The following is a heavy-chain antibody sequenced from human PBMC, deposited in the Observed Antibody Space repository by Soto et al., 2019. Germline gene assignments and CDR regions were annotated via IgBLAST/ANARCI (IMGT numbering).Heavy chain of an antibody. V-gene: IGHV3-48*02. Sequence: LRLSCAGSGFTFGTYSMNWVRQAAGKGLEWIAYISYDSDTIQYADSVKGRFTISRDNAKNSLYLQMNSLRDEDTAVYYCARLYYDYVWGQGTTVTVSS. CDR1: GFTFGTYS. CDR2: ISYDSDTI. CDR3: ARLYYDYV. J-gene: IGHJ6*02. D-gene: IGHD3-3*01.